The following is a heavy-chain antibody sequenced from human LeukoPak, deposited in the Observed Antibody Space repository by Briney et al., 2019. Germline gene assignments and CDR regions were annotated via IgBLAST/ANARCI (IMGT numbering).Heavy chain of an antibody. V-gene: IGHV3-64*01. CDR3: AKDAGGGYAIDY. D-gene: IGHD5-12*01. Sequence: GGSLRLSCAASGFTFSSYTMHWVRQAPGKGLQYVSAISGNGGSTYYANSVKGRFTISRDNSKNTVYLQMGSLRAEDTALYYCAKDAGGGYAIDYWGQGTLVTVSS. CDR2: ISGNGGST. CDR1: GFTFSSYT. J-gene: IGHJ4*02.